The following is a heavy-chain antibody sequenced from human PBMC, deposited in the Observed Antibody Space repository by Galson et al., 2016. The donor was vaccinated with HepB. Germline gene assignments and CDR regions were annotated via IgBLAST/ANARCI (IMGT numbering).Heavy chain of an antibody. Sequence: PALVKPTQTLTLTCTFSGFSLSTGGMGLSWIRQPPGKALEWLARIDWADGKYYSTSLKTRLTISKDTSKNQVVLTMTDMDPVDTATYYCARITYEPPNWSLARGALYYFDYWGQGTLVIVSS. CDR1: GFSLSTGGMG. D-gene: IGHD7-27*01. V-gene: IGHV2-70*11. J-gene: IGHJ4*02. CDR3: ARITYEPPNWSLARGALYYFDY. CDR2: IDWADGK.